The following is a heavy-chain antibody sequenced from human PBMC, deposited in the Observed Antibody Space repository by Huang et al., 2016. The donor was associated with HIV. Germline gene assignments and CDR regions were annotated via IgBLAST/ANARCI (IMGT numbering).Heavy chain of an antibody. J-gene: IGHJ5*02. CDR2: ICRWGVNI. CDR1: GFSFCGYG. CDR3: VREGNPGSSWFFGDNWFDP. D-gene: IGHD6-13*01. Sequence: VQLLESGGGFAQPGGSLRLACAASGFSFCGYGMRWVRQAPGRWLDWVAAICRWGVNIFYSSSVRGRFTVSRDNSKTTRYLPMTTLRVEDTAVYFCVREGNPGSSWFFGDNWFDPWGQGTLVTVSP. V-gene: IGHV3-23*05.